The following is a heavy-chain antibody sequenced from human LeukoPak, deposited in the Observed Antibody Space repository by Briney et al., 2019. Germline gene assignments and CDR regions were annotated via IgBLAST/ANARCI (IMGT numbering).Heavy chain of an antibody. CDR1: GYTFTGYY. CDR2: INPNSGGT. CDR3: ARDLLGGLWFGELSSWFDP. Sequence: ASVKVSCKASGYTFTGYYMHWVRQAPGQGLEWMGWINPNSGGTNYAQKFQGRVTMTRDTSISTAYMELSRLRSDDTAVYYCARDLLGGLWFGELSSWFDPWGQGTLVTVSS. D-gene: IGHD3-10*01. V-gene: IGHV1-2*02. J-gene: IGHJ5*02.